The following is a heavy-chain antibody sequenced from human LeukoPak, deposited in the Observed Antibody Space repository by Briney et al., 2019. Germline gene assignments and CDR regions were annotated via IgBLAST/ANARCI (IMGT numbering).Heavy chain of an antibody. CDR3: ATGLSYYDSSGYG. Sequence: GASVKVSCKASGYTFTGYYMHWVRQAPGHGLEWMGWINPNSGGTNYAQKFQGRVTMTRDTSISTAYMELSRLRSDDTAVYYCATGLSYYDSSGYGWGQGTLVTVSS. CDR1: GYTFTGYY. V-gene: IGHV1-2*02. D-gene: IGHD3-22*01. CDR2: INPNSGGT. J-gene: IGHJ4*02.